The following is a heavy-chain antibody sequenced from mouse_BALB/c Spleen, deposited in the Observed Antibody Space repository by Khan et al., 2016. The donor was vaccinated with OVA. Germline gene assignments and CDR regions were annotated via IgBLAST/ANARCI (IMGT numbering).Heavy chain of an antibody. V-gene: IGHV1S81*02. CDR2: INPNNGGS. CDR3: TRSGYGSFAY. D-gene: IGHD2-2*01. CDR1: GYTFSSYY. Sequence: VQLQESGAELVKTGASVKLSCKASGYTFSSYYLYWVKQRPGQGLEWIGEINPNNGGSNFNEKFKSKATLTVDKSSYTAYMQLSSLTSEDSAVXYCTRSGYGSFAYWGQGTLVTVSA. J-gene: IGHJ3*01.